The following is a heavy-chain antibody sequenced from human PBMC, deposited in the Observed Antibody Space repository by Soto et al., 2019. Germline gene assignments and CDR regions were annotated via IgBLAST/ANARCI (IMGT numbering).Heavy chain of an antibody. CDR2: IYYAGSF. CDR3: ARLGGYYQALES. V-gene: IGHV4-59*08. Sequence: SETLSLTCTVSNGAISPYYWSWIRQSPGKGLEWIGYIYYAGSFTYNPSLKSRVTISLNTSKNEVSLRLTSVTAADTAVYYCARLGGYYQALESWGQGTLGIVGS. D-gene: IGHD3-22*01. CDR1: NGAISPYY. J-gene: IGHJ4*02.